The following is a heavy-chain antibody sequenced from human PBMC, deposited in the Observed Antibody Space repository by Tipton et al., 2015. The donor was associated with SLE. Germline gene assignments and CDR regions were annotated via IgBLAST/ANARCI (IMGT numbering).Heavy chain of an antibody. V-gene: IGHV4-59*08. Sequence: LRLSCTVSGGSISSYYWSWIRQPPGKGLEWIGYIYYSGSTNYNPSHKSRVTISVDTSKNQFSLKLSSVTAADTAVYYCARQGQQLVRPYYYGMDVWGQGTTVTVSS. D-gene: IGHD6-13*01. CDR1: GGSISSYY. J-gene: IGHJ6*02. CDR2: IYYSGST. CDR3: ARQGQQLVRPYYYGMDV.